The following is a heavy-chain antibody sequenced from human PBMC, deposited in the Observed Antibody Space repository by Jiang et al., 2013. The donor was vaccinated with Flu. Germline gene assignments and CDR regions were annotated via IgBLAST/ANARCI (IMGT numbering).Heavy chain of an antibody. J-gene: IGHJ4*02. V-gene: IGHV7-4-1*02. CDR3: ARDHWPSIAVAGLDFDY. CDR2: INTNTGNP. D-gene: IGHD6-19*01. CDR1: GYTFTSYA. Sequence: QSGSELKKPGASVKVSCKASGYTFTSYAMNWVRQAPGQGLEWMGWINTNTGNPTYAQGFTGRFVFSLDTSVSTAYLQISSLKAEDTAVYYCARDHWPSIAVAGLDFDYWGQGTLVTVSS.